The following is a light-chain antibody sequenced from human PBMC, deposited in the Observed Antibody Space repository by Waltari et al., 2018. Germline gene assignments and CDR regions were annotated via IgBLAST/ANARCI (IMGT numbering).Light chain of an antibody. CDR3: GAWDDSLNSPV. CDR2: SNN. V-gene: IGLV1-44*01. Sequence: QSVLTQPPSASGTPGQRVTISCSGSSSNIGSNTVNWYQQLPGTAPKLLMYSNNQRPSGVPGRFSGSKSGTSASLAISGLQSEDEADYYCGAWDDSLNSPVFGGGTKLTVL. J-gene: IGLJ3*02. CDR1: SSNIGSNT.